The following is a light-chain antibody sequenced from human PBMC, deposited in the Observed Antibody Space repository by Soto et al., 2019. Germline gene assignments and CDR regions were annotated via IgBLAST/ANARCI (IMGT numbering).Light chain of an antibody. CDR3: ATWDDSLSDVV. Sequence: QSVLTQPPSASGAPGQTVTISCSGSTSNIGTNAVNWYQQVPGTAPKLLIFADNQRPSGVPDRFSGSKSGTSASLASGGLQSEDEAHYYCATWDDSLSDVVFGGGTQLTVL. CDR1: TSNIGTNA. V-gene: IGLV1-44*01. J-gene: IGLJ7*01. CDR2: ADN.